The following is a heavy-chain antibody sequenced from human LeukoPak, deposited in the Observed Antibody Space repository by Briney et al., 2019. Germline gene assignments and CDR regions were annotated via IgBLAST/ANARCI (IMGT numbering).Heavy chain of an antibody. D-gene: IGHD3-22*01. Sequence: PSETLSLTCTVSGGSIRSGSYYWSWIRQPAGKGLEWIGRIYTSGSTNYNPSLQTRVTISVDTSKNQFFLKLSPVTAADTAVYYCARELRDYYDSSGYFGSFYYFDFWGQGTLVTVSS. J-gene: IGHJ4*02. CDR2: IYTSGST. V-gene: IGHV4-61*02. CDR3: ARELRDYYDSSGYFGSFYYFDF. CDR1: GGSIRSGSYY.